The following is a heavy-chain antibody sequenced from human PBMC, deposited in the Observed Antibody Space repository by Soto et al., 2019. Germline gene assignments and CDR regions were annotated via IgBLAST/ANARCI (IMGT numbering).Heavy chain of an antibody. CDR3: ARALNIVVVAQRAPYNGMDV. Sequence: GGSLRLSCAASGFTFSSYWMHCVRHAPRKGLVWVSRINSDGSSTSYADSVKGRFTISRDNGKITLYRQMNSLRADDTAVYYCARALNIVVVAQRAPYNGMDVWGQGTTVTVSS. D-gene: IGHD2-21*01. V-gene: IGHV3-74*01. CDR1: GFTFSSYW. J-gene: IGHJ6*02. CDR2: INSDGSST.